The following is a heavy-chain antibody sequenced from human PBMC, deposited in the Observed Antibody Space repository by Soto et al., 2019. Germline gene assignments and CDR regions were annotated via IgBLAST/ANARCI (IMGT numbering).Heavy chain of an antibody. J-gene: IGHJ4*02. D-gene: IGHD6-13*01. CDR2: ISGSGGST. Sequence: ASLMLSCAASGFTFSSYAMSWVRQAPGKGLEWVSAISGSGGSTYYADSVKGRFTISRDNSKNTLYLQMNSLRAEDTAVYYCAKAIAAAGIRDYWGQGTLVTVSS. V-gene: IGHV3-23*01. CDR1: GFTFSSYA. CDR3: AKAIAAAGIRDY.